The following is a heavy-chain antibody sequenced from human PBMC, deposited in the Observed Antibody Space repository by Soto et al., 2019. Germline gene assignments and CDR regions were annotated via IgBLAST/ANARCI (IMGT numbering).Heavy chain of an antibody. CDR1: GGSISSSSYY. CDR3: ARRGSGSYSDY. D-gene: IGHD3-10*01. J-gene: IGHJ4*02. V-gene: IGHV4-39*01. CDR2: IYYSGST. Sequence: QLQLQESGPGLVKPSETLSLTCTVSGGSISSSSYYWGWIRQPPGKGLEWIGSIYYSGSTYYNPSLKSRVTISVDTSKNQVSLKLSSVTAADTAVDYCARRGSGSYSDYWGQGTLVTVSS.